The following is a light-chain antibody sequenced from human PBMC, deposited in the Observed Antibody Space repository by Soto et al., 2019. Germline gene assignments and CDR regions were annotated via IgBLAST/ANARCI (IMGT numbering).Light chain of an antibody. CDR1: SSEVGGYNY. CDR3: SSYTSSSSFYV. V-gene: IGLV2-14*01. CDR2: DVS. J-gene: IGLJ1*01. Sequence: QSVLTQPASVSGSPGQSITFSCTGTSSEVGGYNYVSWYPQHPGKAPQLMIYDVSNRPSGVSNRFSGSKSVNTASLTISGLQAEDEADYYCSSYTSSSSFYVFGTGTKVTVL.